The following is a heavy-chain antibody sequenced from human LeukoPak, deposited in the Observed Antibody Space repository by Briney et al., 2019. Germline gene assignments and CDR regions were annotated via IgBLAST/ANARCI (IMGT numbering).Heavy chain of an antibody. V-gene: IGHV4-59*08. CDR1: GGSISSYY. CDR2: IYYSGST. J-gene: IGHJ5*02. D-gene: IGHD6-6*01. Sequence: SETLSLTCTVSGGSISSYYWSWIRQPPGKGLEWIGYIYYSGSTNYNPSLKSRVTISVDTPKNQFSLKLSSVTAADTAVYYCARTFTSVEYSSSSCWFDPWGQGTLVTVSS. CDR3: ARTFTSVEYSSSSCWFDP.